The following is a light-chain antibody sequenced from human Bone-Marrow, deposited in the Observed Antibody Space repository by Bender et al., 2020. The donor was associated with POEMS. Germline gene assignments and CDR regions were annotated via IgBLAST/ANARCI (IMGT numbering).Light chain of an antibody. CDR3: ASYTGTTDVVV. J-gene: IGLJ2*01. Sequence: QSALTQPASVSGSPGQSIRISCTGTSSDVGSYNLVSWYQQHPGKAPKLIIYEGSERPSGVSNRFSGSKSGNTASLTISGLRTEDEAVYFCASYTGTTDVVVFGGGTGLTVL. CDR1: SSDVGSYNL. CDR2: EGS. V-gene: IGLV2-23*01.